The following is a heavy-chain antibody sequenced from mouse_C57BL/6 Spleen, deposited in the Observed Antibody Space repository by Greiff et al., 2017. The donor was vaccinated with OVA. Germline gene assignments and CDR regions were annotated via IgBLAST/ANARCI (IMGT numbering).Heavy chain of an antibody. CDR3: ARGDIFFDY. Sequence: QVHVKQPGAELVMPGASVKLSCKASGYTFTSYWMHWVKQRPGQGLEWIGEIDPSDSYTNYNQKFKGKSTLTVDKSSSTAYMQLSSLTSEDSAVYYCARGDIFFDYWGQGTTLTVSS. J-gene: IGHJ2*01. CDR2: IDPSDSYT. V-gene: IGHV1-69*01. CDR1: GYTFTSYW.